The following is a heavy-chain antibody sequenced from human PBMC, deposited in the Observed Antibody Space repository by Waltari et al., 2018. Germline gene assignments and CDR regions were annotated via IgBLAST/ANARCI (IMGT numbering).Heavy chain of an antibody. CDR2: IKQDGSEK. V-gene: IGHV3-7*03. D-gene: IGHD3-10*01. J-gene: IGHJ4*02. CDR1: GFTFGSYW. Sequence: EVQVVESGGGLVQPGGSLRLSCAASGFTFGSYWMSWVRQAPGKGLEWVANIKQDGSEKYYVDSVKGRFTISRDNAKNSLYLQMSSLRAEDTAVYYCARGDGSGMAYWGQGTLVTVSS. CDR3: ARGDGSGMAY.